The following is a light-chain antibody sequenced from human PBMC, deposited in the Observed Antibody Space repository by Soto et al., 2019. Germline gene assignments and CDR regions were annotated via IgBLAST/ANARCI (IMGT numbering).Light chain of an antibody. J-gene: IGKJ5*01. CDR2: KAS. V-gene: IGKV1-5*03. Sequence: IQMTQNPSTLSAYVGDRVTITCRASQSISSWLAWYQQKPGKAPKLLIYKASTLETGVPSRFSGSGSGTEFTLSISSLQPDDFGTYYCQEYNAYSMTFGQRRLPE. CDR3: QEYNAYSMT. CDR1: QSISSW.